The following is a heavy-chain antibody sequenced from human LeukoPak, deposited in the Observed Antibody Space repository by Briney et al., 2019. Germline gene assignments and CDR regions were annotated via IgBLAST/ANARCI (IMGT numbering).Heavy chain of an antibody. Sequence: GGSLRLSCAASGITFSSYWMSWVRQAPGKGLEWVANIKQDGSEKYYVDSVKGRFIISRDNAKTSLYLQMNSLRAEDTAVYYCARALYRARIFYNFYMDVWGKGTTVTVSS. CDR2: IKQDGSEK. D-gene: IGHD4-11*01. CDR3: ARALYRARIFYNFYMDV. J-gene: IGHJ6*03. V-gene: IGHV3-7*01. CDR1: GITFSSYW.